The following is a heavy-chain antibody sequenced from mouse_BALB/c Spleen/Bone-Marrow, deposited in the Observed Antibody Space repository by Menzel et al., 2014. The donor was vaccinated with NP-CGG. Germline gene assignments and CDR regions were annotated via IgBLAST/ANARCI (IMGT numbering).Heavy chain of an antibody. V-gene: IGHV3-8*02. CDR1: GDSITSGY. J-gene: IGHJ1*01. CDR2: ISYSGST. CDR3: ARRDYGKHFDV. D-gene: IGHD2-1*01. Sequence: EVQLVESGPRLVEPSQTLSLTCSVTGDSITSGYWNWIRKFPGNKLEYMGHISYSGSTYYNPSLKSRISITRDTSTNQYCLQLNSVTTEDTATYYCARRDYGKHFDVWGAGTTVTVSS.